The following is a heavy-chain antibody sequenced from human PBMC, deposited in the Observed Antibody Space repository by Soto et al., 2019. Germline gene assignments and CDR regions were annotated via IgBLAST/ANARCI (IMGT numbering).Heavy chain of an antibody. CDR2: IYYSGST. Sequence: QVQLQESGPGLVKPSQTLSLTCTVSGGSISSGGYYWSWIRQHPGKGLEWIGYIYYSGSTYYTPSLTSRVTISVDTSKNQFSLKLSSVTAADTAVYYCARFITVPAAGVWFDPWGQGTLVTVSS. CDR1: GGSISSGGYY. CDR3: ARFITVPAAGVWFDP. D-gene: IGHD2-2*01. J-gene: IGHJ5*02. V-gene: IGHV4-31*03.